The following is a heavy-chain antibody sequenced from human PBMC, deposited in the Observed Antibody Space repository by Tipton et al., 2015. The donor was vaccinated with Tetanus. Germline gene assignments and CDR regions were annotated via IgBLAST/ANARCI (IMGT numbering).Heavy chain of an antibody. J-gene: IGHJ4*02. V-gene: IGHV4-39*01. CDR3: ARIYDFWSGYYSDH. CDR2: VYNSGGT. D-gene: IGHD3-3*01. CDR1: GGSISDKKYY. Sequence: TLSLTCTVSGGSISDKKYYWGWIRQPPGKGLEWIGSVYNSGGTYYNPSLKSRVTISVDTSKNQFSLKLSSVTAADTAVYYCARIYDFWSGYYSDHWGQGTLVTVSS.